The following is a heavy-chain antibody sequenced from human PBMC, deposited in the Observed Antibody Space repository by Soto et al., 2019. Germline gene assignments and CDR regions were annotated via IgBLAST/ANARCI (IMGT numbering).Heavy chain of an antibody. CDR2: IYSGGST. CDR1: GFTVSSNY. V-gene: IGHV3-53*04. D-gene: IGHD2-15*01. J-gene: IGHJ4*02. Sequence: GGSLSLSCAASGFTVSSNYMSWVRQAPGKGLEWVSVIYSGGSTYYADSVKGRFTISRHNSKNTLYLQMNSLRAEDTAVYYCARVDLGYCSGGSCGWSDYWGQGTLVTVSS. CDR3: ARVDLGYCSGGSCGWSDY.